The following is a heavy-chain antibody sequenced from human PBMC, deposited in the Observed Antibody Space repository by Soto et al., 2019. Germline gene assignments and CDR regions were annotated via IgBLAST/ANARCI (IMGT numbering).Heavy chain of an antibody. CDR3: ASLASRIAVAASAEYFQH. Sequence: ASVKVSCKASGYTFTSYYMHWVRQSPGQGLEWMGIINPSGGSTSYAQKFQGRVTMTRDTSTSTVYMELSSLRSEDTAVYYCASLASRIAVAASAEYFQHWGQGTLVTVSS. CDR1: GYTFTSYY. J-gene: IGHJ1*01. V-gene: IGHV1-46*01. D-gene: IGHD6-19*01. CDR2: INPSGGST.